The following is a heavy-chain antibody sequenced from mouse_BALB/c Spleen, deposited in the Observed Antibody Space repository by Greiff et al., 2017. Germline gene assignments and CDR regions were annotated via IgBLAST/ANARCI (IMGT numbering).Heavy chain of an antibody. CDR3: ARLYYGSSYAMDY. J-gene: IGHJ4*01. Sequence: DVKLQESGGGLVQPGGSLKLSCAASGFTFSSYTMSWVRQTPEKRLEWVAYISNGGGSTYYPDTVKGRFTISRDNAKNTLYLQMSSLKSEDTAMYYCARLYYGSSYAMDYWGQGTSVTVAS. CDR2: ISNGGGST. D-gene: IGHD1-1*01. V-gene: IGHV5-12-2*01. CDR1: GFTFSSYT.